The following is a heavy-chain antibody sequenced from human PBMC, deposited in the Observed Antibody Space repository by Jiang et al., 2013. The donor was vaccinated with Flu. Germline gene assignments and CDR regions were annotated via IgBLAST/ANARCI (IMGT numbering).Heavy chain of an antibody. D-gene: IGHD2-21*01. V-gene: IGHV7-4-1*02. J-gene: IGHJ4*02. CDR2: ISTNTGNP. CDR1: YA. Sequence: YAMNWVRQAPGQGLEWMGWISTNTGNPTYAQGFTGRFVFSLDTSVSTAYLQISSLTAEDTAVYYCARDRDSDYWGQGTLVTVSS. CDR3: ARDRDSDY.